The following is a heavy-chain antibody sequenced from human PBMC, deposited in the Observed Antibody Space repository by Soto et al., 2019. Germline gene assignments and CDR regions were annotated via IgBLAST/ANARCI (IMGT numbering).Heavy chain of an antibody. CDR3: ARGSTTVTPLGDY. J-gene: IGHJ4*02. CDR2: INIYTGDA. CDR1: GYTFTAYY. D-gene: IGHD4-17*01. Sequence: QVQLVQSGAEVKKPGASVQVSCKASGYTFTAYYIHWVRQAPGEGLEWMAWINIYTGDAGLVPEFQGRVTVTRDTSINTVYMDLSGLRSDDTALYYCARGSTTVTPLGDYWGQGTLVSVSS. V-gene: IGHV1-2*02.